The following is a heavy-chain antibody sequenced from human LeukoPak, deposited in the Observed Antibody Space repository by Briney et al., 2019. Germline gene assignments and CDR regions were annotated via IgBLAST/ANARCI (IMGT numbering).Heavy chain of an antibody. D-gene: IGHD3-10*01. Sequence: GGSLRLSCAASGFTVSSNYMSWVRQAPGKGLEWVSVIYSGGSTYYADSVTGRFTISRDNSKNTLYLQMNSLRAEDTAVYYCARDMPYGSGSFYDAFDIWGQGTMVTVSS. V-gene: IGHV3-66*02. CDR2: IYSGGST. CDR3: ARDMPYGSGSFYDAFDI. CDR1: GFTVSSNY. J-gene: IGHJ3*02.